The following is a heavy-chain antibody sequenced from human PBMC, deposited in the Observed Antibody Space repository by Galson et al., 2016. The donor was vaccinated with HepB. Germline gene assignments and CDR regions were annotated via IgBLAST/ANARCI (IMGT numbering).Heavy chain of an antibody. CDR3: ARLNRGYDLHYYYGMDV. CDR1: GYTFTRFG. V-gene: IGHV1-3*01. D-gene: IGHD5-12*01. J-gene: IGHJ6*02. Sequence: SVKVSCKASGYTFTRFGIHWVRQAPGQRLEWMGWIIAGNGKTQYSRKFQGRVTITRDTSASTAYMDLRSLRSEDTAVYYCARLNRGYDLHYYYGMDVWGQGTRVTVAS. CDR2: IIAGNGKT.